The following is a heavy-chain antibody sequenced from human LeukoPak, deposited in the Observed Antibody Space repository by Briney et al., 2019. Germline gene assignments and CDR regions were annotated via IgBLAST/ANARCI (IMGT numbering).Heavy chain of an antibody. V-gene: IGHV4-39*01. CDR1: GGSISSSSYY. D-gene: IGHD3-22*01. CDR2: IYYSGST. J-gene: IGHJ6*03. Sequence: SETLSLTCTVSGGSISSSSYYWGWIRQPPGKGLEWIGSIYYSGSTYYNPSLKSRVTISVDTSKNQFSLKLSSVTAADTAVYYCARLPDDSSARHYYYYMDVWGKGTTVTVSS. CDR3: ARLPDDSSARHYYYYMDV.